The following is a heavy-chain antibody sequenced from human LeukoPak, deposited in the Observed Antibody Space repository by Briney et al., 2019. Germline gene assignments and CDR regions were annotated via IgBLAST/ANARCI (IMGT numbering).Heavy chain of an antibody. CDR2: IKQDGSEK. D-gene: IGHD3-16*02. V-gene: IGHV3-7*01. CDR1: GFTFSSYW. J-gene: IGHJ4*02. Sequence: GGSLRLSCAASGFTFSSYWMSWVRQAPGKGLEWVANIKQDGSEKYYVDSVKGRFTISRDNAKNSLYLQMNSLRAEDTAVYYCARDGLYDYVWGSYHYRGQGTLVTVSS. CDR3: ARDGLYDYVWGSYHY.